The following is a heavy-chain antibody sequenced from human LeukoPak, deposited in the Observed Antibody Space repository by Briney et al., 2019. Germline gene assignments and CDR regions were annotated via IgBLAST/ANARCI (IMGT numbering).Heavy chain of an antibody. J-gene: IGHJ3*02. Sequence: GGSLRLSCAASAFTFSRYWMSWVRQAPGKGLECVANIEGDGSAKNYVDSMKGRFTISRDNAENSLYLQMDSLRVEDTAIYYCARDPGWGAYDIWGQGAMVTVSS. CDR3: ARDPGWGAYDI. CDR1: AFTFSRYW. V-gene: IGHV3-7*01. CDR2: IEGDGSAK. D-gene: IGHD7-27*01.